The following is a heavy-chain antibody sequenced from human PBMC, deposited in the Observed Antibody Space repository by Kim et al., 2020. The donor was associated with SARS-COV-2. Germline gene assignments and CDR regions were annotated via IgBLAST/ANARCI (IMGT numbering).Heavy chain of an antibody. Sequence: AESVKGRFTVARDNSKNTVYLQLDCLRPEDTALYYCARDPQLELAGGGFDCWGQGSLVTVSS. J-gene: IGHJ4*02. CDR3: ARDPQLELAGGGFDC. V-gene: IGHV3-30*01. D-gene: IGHD1-1*01.